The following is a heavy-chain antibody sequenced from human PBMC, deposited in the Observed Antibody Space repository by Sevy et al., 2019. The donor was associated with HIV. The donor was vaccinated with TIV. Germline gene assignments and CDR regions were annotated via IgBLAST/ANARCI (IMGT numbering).Heavy chain of an antibody. CDR1: GFTFSSYA. CDR3: AKGYCSGGSCPRDYYYYGMDV. CDR2: ISASGRST. D-gene: IGHD2-15*01. Sequence: GESLKISCAASGFTFSSYAMNWVRQAPGKGLEWVSSISASGRSTYYADSVEGRFTISRDNSKNTLFLQMNSLGGDDTAVYYCAKGYCSGGSCPRDYYYYGMDVWGQGTTVTVSS. J-gene: IGHJ6*02. V-gene: IGHV3-23*01.